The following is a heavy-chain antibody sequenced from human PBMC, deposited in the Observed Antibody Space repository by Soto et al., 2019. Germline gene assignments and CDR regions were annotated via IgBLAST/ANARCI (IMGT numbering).Heavy chain of an antibody. CDR3: ARDYPNTNWFDP. V-gene: IGHV4-30-4*01. Sequence: VPYSVSGGKSVDLGDCRSLIHQPPGKGLEWIGYIYYSGSTYYNPSLKSRVTISVDTSKNQFSLKLSSVTAADTAVYYCARDYPNTNWFDPWGQGTLVTVSS. CDR2: IYYSGST. CDR1: GGKSVDLGDC. D-gene: IGHD3-16*01. J-gene: IGHJ5*02.